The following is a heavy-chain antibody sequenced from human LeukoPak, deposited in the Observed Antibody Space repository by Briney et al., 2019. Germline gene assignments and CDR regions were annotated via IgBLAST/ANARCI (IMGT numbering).Heavy chain of an antibody. CDR1: GGSISSYY. CDR2: IYTSGST. J-gene: IGHJ4*02. V-gene: IGHV4-4*09. D-gene: IGHD6-19*01. CDR3: ASQPSLSSGWQFDY. Sequence: PSETLSLTCTASGGSISSYYWSWIRQPPGKGLEWIGYIYTSGSTNYNPSLKSRVTISVDTSKNQFSLKLSSVTAADTAVYYCASQPSLSSGWQFDYWGQGTLVTVSS.